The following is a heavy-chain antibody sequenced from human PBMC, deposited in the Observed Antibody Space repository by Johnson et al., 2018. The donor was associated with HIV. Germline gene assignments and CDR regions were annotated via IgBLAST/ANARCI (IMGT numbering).Heavy chain of an antibody. CDR1: GFTFSNAW. D-gene: IGHD2-8*01. V-gene: IGHV3-66*01. J-gene: IGHJ3*02. Sequence: VQLVESGGGLVKPGGSLRLSCAASGFTFSNAWMSWVRQAPGKGLEWVSVTYSGGTTFYADSVKGRFTISRDNYRNTLYLQLSSLRVEDTAVYYCASVRRGAFDMWGQGTVVTVSS. CDR3: ASVRRGAFDM. CDR2: TYSGGTT.